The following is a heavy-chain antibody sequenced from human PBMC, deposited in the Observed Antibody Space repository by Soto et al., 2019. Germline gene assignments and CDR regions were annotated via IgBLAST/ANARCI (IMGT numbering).Heavy chain of an antibody. CDR1: GYTFTGYY. CDR2: INPNSGGT. J-gene: IGHJ3*02. V-gene: IGHV1-2*04. Sequence: ASVKVSCKASGYTFTGYYMHWVRQAPGQGLEWMGWINPNSGGTNYAQKFQGWVTMTRDTSISTAYMELSRLRSDDTAVYYCERSVTTVTTIGAFDIWGQGTMVTVSS. CDR3: ERSVTTVTTIGAFDI. D-gene: IGHD4-17*01.